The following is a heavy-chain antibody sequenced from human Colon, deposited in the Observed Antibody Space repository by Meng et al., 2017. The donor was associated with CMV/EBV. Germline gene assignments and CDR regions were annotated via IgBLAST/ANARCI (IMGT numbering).Heavy chain of an antibody. CDR1: GYNFTSYD. CDR2: MNPNSGNT. V-gene: IGHV1-8*03. CDR3: AHLGGSYRA. J-gene: IGHJ5*02. Sequence: KVSCKASGYNFTSYDIHWVRQATGQGLEWMGWMNPNSGNTGYAQKFQGRVTITRNTSISTAYMELSSLRSEDTAVYYCAHLGGSYRAWGQGTLVTVSS. D-gene: IGHD3-16*02.